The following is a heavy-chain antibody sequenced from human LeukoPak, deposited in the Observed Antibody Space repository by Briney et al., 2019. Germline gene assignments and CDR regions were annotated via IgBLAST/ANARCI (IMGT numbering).Heavy chain of an antibody. CDR3: ARGLTTVAYYYYYMDV. CDR1: GYTFTSYD. D-gene: IGHD3-10*01. CDR2: MNPNSGNT. V-gene: IGHV1-8*03. Sequence: GASVKVSCKASGYTFTSYDINWVRQATGQGLEWMGWMNPNSGNTGYAQKFQGRVTITRNTSISTTYMELSSLRSEDTAVYYCARGLTTVAYYYYYMDVWGKGTTVTVSS. J-gene: IGHJ6*03.